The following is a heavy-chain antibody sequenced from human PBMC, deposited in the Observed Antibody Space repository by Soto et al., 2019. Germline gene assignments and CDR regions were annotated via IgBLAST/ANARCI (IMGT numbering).Heavy chain of an antibody. CDR2: INKGGSQT. J-gene: IGHJ4*02. V-gene: IGHV3-7*01. CDR1: GFTFSNYW. CDR3: VKEIAAAQ. D-gene: IGHD6-25*01. Sequence: EVQLVESGGALVQPGGSLRLTCATSGFTFSNYWMTWVRQAPGKGLEWVANINKGGSQTSFVDSVKGRFTIFRDNAKSSLYLQMNRLRGEDTAKYYCVKEIAAAQWGQGTLVTVSS.